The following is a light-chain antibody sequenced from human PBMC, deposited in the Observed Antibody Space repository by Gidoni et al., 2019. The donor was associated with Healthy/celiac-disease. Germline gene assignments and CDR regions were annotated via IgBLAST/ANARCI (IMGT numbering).Light chain of an antibody. CDR3: QQLNSYPRRVT. Sequence: GDRVTITCRVSQGISSYLAWYQQKPGKAPKLLIDAASTLQSGVPSRFSGSGSGTEFTLAISSLQPEDFATYYCQQLNSYPRRVTFGPRTNVDIK. J-gene: IGKJ3*01. V-gene: IGKV1-9*01. CDR1: QGISSY. CDR2: AAS.